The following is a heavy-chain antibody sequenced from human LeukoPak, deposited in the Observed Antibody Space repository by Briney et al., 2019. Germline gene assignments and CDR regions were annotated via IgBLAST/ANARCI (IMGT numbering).Heavy chain of an antibody. D-gene: IGHD6-6*01. CDR2: IYSGGST. Sequence: PGGSLRLSCAASGFTVSSNYMSWVRQAPGKGLEWVSVIYSGGSTYCADSVKGRFTISRDNSKNTLYLQMNSLRAEDTAVYYCATYSSSSRNYYYYYYMDVWGKGTTVTVSS. J-gene: IGHJ6*03. CDR3: ATYSSSSRNYYYYYYMDV. V-gene: IGHV3-53*01. CDR1: GFTVSSNY.